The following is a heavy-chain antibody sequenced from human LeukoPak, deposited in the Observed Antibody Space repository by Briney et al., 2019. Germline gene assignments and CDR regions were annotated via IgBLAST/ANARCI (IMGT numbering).Heavy chain of an antibody. CDR2: IYYSGST. V-gene: IGHV4-59*01. D-gene: IGHD2-21*01. CDR1: GGSLSSYY. CDR3: ARYSNAVAGARWFDH. J-gene: IGHJ5*02. Sequence: PSETLSLTCTVSGGSLSSYYWSWIRQPPGKELEWIGYIYYSGSTNYNPSLKSRVTISLDTSKNQFSLELSSVTAADTAVYFCARYSNAVAGARWFDHWGQGTLVTVSA.